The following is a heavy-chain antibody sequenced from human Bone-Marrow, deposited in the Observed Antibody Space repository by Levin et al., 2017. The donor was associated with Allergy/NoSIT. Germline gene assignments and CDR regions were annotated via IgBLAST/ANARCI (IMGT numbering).Heavy chain of an antibody. CDR2: LYYSGSN. CDR1: GGSISSSNYY. J-gene: IGHJ3*01. V-gene: IGHV4-39*01. D-gene: IGHD3-16*01. Sequence: PSETLSLTCTVSGGSISSSNYYWGWIRQPPGKGPEWIGSLYYSGSNYYNPSLKSRVTLSVDTSKQQVSLNLSSVTAADTAVYYCAIHVMVSFGGISVPDVFDFWGQGTMVSVSS. CDR3: AIHVMVSFGGISVPDVFDF.